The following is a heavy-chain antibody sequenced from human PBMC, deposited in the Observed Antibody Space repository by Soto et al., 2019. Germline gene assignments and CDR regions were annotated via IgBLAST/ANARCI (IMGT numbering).Heavy chain of an antibody. CDR2: INGDESST. Sequence: GGSLRLSCAASGFTFSSYWMHWVRQAPGKGLVWVSRINGDESSTNYADSVKGRFTISRDNAKNALYLQMNSLRAEDTAVYYCVRGVGPVTFDYWGQGTLVTVS. CDR1: GFTFSSYW. V-gene: IGHV3-74*01. D-gene: IGHD2-15*01. J-gene: IGHJ4*02. CDR3: VRGVGPVTFDY.